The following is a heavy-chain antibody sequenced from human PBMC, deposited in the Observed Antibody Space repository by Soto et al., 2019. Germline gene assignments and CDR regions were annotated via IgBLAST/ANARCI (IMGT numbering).Heavy chain of an antibody. J-gene: IGHJ3*02. Sequence: EVQVVESGGVLVQPGGSLSLSCAASGFTFSRFWMSWARQAPGKRLEWVATRKEDGSQKYYADSVKGRVSMSRDNAKSSPHLQMNSLRYEDTAVYYCAGRPDGFDIWGQVTTGTVS. V-gene: IGHV3-7*05. CDR3: AGRPDGFDI. CDR2: RKEDGSQK. CDR1: GFTFSRFW.